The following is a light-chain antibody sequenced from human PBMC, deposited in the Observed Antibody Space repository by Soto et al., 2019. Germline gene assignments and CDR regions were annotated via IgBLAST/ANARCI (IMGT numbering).Light chain of an antibody. CDR3: QSADKSGTYV. CDR2: KNS. CDR1: ALPKQY. Sequence: SYELTQPPSVSVSPGQMARITCSGDALPKQYAYWYQQKPGQAPVLLIYKNSERPSGIPERFSGSSSGTTVTLTISGVQAEDEAEYYCQSADKSGTYVFGTGTKLTVL. J-gene: IGLJ1*01. V-gene: IGLV3-25*03.